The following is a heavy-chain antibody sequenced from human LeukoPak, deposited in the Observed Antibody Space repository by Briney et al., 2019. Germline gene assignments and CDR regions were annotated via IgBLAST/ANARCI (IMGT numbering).Heavy chain of an antibody. CDR1: GGSFSGYY. V-gene: IGHV4-34*01. D-gene: IGHD3-22*01. Sequence: SETLSLTCAVYGGSFSGYYWSWIRQPPGKGLEWIGEINHSGSTNYNPSLKSRVTISVDTSKNQFSLKLNSVTAADTAVYYCARERDYYDSSGAFDYWGQGTLVTVSS. J-gene: IGHJ4*02. CDR2: INHSGST. CDR3: ARERDYYDSSGAFDY.